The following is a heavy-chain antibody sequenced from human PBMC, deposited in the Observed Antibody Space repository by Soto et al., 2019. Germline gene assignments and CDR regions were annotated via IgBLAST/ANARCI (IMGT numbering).Heavy chain of an antibody. D-gene: IGHD1-20*01. J-gene: IGHJ4*02. Sequence: PSETLSLTCTVSGGSISSGVYYWSWIGQHPEKGLEWIGYIYYTGSTYYNPSLKSRVTMSVDTSKNQFSLKLSSVTAADTAIYYCATVGGNWNYVDHWGQGTLVTVSS. CDR1: GGSISSGVYY. CDR3: ATVGGNWNYVDH. CDR2: IYYTGST. V-gene: IGHV4-31*03.